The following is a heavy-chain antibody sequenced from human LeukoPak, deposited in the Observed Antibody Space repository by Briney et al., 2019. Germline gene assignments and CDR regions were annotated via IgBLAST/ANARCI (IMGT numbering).Heavy chain of an antibody. Sequence: ASVKVSCKASGYTFTSYGISWVRQAPGQGLEGMGWISAYNGNTNYAQKLQGRVTMTTDTSTSTAYMELRSLRSDDTAVYYCARASHCSGGSCYSSSGLDVWGQGTTVTVSS. CDR2: ISAYNGNT. CDR3: ARASHCSGGSCYSSSGLDV. CDR1: GYTFTSYG. D-gene: IGHD2-15*01. V-gene: IGHV1-18*01. J-gene: IGHJ6*02.